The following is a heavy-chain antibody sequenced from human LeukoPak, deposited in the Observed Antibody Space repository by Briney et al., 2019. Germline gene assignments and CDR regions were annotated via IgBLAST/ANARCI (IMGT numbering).Heavy chain of an antibody. Sequence: GGSLRLSCAASGFTFSGYSMNWVRQAPGKGLEWSSYISSSSSTIHYADSVKGRFTISRDNVKNSLYLQMNSLRGEDTAVYYCARVVGDSGSYLHWGQGTLVIVSS. CDR1: GFTFSGYS. CDR3: ARVVGDSGSYLH. D-gene: IGHD3-10*01. V-gene: IGHV3-48*01. J-gene: IGHJ4*02. CDR2: ISSSSSTI.